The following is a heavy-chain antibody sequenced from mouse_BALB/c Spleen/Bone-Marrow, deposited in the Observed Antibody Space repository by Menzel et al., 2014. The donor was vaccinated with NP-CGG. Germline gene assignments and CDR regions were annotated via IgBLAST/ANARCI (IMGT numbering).Heavy chain of an antibody. D-gene: IGHD6-1*01. J-gene: IGHJ3*01. V-gene: IGHV1-14*01. Sequence: VQLQQSGPELVKPGASVKMSCKASGYAFTSYVMHWVKQKPGQGLEWIGYINPYNDGSKYNERFKDKATLTSDKSSSTAYMELSGLTSEDSAVYYCAREAASPLAYWGQGTLVTVSA. CDR2: INPYNDGS. CDR1: GYAFTSYV. CDR3: AREAASPLAY.